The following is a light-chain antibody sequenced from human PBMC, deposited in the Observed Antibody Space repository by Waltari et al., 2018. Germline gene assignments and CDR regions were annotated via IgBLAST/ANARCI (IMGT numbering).Light chain of an antibody. V-gene: IGLV3-10*01. Sequence: SYELTQPPSVSVSPGQAARITCSGDALPKKYAYWYQQKSGQAPVLVIYEDNKRPSGIPEGFSGSSSGTMATLTISGAQVEDEADYYCYSADSSGNHKGIFGGGTKVTVL. CDR3: YSADSSGNHKGI. CDR1: ALPKKY. J-gene: IGLJ2*01. CDR2: EDN.